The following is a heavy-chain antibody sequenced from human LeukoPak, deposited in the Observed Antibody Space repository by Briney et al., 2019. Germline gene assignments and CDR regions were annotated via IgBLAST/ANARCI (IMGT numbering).Heavy chain of an antibody. D-gene: IGHD3-10*01. Sequence: GESLKISCKGSGYSFTNYWIGWVRQVPGKGLEWMGIIYPGDSHTRYSPSFQDQVTISADKSINTAYLQWSSLKASDTAMYYCARGPYGYASSATIGSYNWFDPWGQGALVTVSS. V-gene: IGHV5-51*01. J-gene: IGHJ5*02. CDR2: IYPGDSHT. CDR1: GYSFTNYW. CDR3: ARGPYGYASSATIGSYNWFDP.